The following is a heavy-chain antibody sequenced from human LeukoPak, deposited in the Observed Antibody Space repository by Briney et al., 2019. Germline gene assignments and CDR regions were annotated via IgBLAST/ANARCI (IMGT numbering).Heavy chain of an antibody. D-gene: IGHD5-18*01. CDR2: ISYDGSNK. Sequence: PGGSLRLSCTTSGFTFGDYAMSWVRQAPGKGLEGVAVISYDGSNKYYADSVKGRFTISRDNSKNTLYLQMNSLRAEDTAVYYCAKDRGTAMALDYWGQGTLVTVSS. V-gene: IGHV3-30*04. J-gene: IGHJ4*02. CDR3: AKDRGTAMALDY. CDR1: GFTFGDYA.